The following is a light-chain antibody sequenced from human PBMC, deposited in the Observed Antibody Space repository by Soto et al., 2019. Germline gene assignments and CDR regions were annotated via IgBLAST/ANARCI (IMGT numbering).Light chain of an antibody. CDR3: QQRSDWPLT. V-gene: IGKV3-11*01. J-gene: IGKJ4*01. CDR2: DAF. CDR1: QSINNY. Sequence: EIVLTQSPATLSLSPGERATLSCRASQSINNYLAWYQQKPGQAPRLLISDAFNRATGVPARFSGSGSGTDFTLTISSLEPEDFAVYYCQQRSDWPLTLGGGTKVEIK.